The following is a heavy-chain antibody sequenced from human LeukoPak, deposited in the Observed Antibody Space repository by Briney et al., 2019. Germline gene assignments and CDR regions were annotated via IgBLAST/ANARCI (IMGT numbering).Heavy chain of an antibody. CDR3: VGGVVDYYFDY. Sequence: SETLSLTCTVSGGSISSGGYYWSWIRQHPGKGLEWIGYIYYSGSTYYNPSLKSRVTISVDTSKNQFSLKLSSVTAADTAVYYCVGGVVDYYFDYWGQGTLVTVSS. D-gene: IGHD2-15*01. CDR1: GGSISSGGYY. V-gene: IGHV4-31*03. CDR2: IYYSGST. J-gene: IGHJ4*02.